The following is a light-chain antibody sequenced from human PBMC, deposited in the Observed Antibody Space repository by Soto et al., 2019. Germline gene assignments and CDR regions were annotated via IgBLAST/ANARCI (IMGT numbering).Light chain of an antibody. J-gene: IGKJ2*01. Sequence: EIVLAQSPGTLSLSPGERATLSCRASQSVSSSYLAWYQQKPGQAPRLLIYSASSRATGIPDRFSGSGSGTDFTLTISRLEPEDFAVYYCQQYGSSLYTFGQVTKLEIK. CDR2: SAS. V-gene: IGKV3-20*01. CDR3: QQYGSSLYT. CDR1: QSVSSSY.